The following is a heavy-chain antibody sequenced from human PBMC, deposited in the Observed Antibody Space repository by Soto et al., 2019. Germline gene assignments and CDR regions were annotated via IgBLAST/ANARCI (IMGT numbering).Heavy chain of an antibody. CDR2: INHSGST. J-gene: IGHJ4*02. V-gene: IGHV4-34*01. CDR1: GGSFSGYY. D-gene: IGHD6-13*01. CDR3: ARGTAAAGNNDY. Sequence: SETLSLTCAVYGGSFSGYYWSWIRQPPGKGLEWIGEINHSGSTNYNPSLKSRVTISVDTSENQFSLKLSSVTAADTAVYYCARGTAAAGNNDYWGQGTLVTVSS.